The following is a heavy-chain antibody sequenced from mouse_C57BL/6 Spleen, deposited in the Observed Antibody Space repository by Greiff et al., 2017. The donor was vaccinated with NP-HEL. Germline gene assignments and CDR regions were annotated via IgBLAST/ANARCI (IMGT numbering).Heavy chain of an antibody. Sequence: VQLKQSGPGLVKPSQSLSLTCSVTGYSITSGYYWNWIRQFPGNKLEWMGYISYDGSNNYNPSLKNRISITRDTSKNQFFLKLNSVTTEDTATYYCARDRGDYDGAWFAYWGQGTLVTVSA. V-gene: IGHV3-6*01. CDR1: GYSITSGYY. D-gene: IGHD2-4*01. CDR2: ISYDGSN. J-gene: IGHJ3*01. CDR3: ARDRGDYDGAWFAY.